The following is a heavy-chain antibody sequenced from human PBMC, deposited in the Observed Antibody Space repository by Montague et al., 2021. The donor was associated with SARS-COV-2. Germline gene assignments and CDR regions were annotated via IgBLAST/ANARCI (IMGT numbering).Heavy chain of an antibody. J-gene: IGHJ4*02. CDR2: IYSGGST. CDR3: ARDHGSGWFTFDY. Sequence: SLRLSCAAPGFTVSSNYMSWVRQAPGKGLEWVSVIYSGGSTYYADSVKGRFTISRHNSKNTLYLQMNSLRAEDTAVYYCARDHGSGWFTFDYWGQGTLVTVSS. D-gene: IGHD6-19*01. CDR1: GFTVSSNY. V-gene: IGHV3-53*04.